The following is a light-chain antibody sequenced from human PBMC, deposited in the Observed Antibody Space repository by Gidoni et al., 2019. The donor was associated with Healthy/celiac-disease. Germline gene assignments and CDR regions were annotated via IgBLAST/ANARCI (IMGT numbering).Light chain of an antibody. J-gene: IGLJ1*01. CDR2: EVS. Sequence: QSALTQPPSASGSPGQSVTISCTGTISDVGGYTYVSWYQQHPGKAPKLMIYEVSKRPSWVPYLFSGSKSGNTASLTVSGLQAEDEADYYCSSYAGSNTYVFGTGTKVTVL. V-gene: IGLV2-8*01. CDR3: SSYAGSNTYV. CDR1: ISDVGGYTY.